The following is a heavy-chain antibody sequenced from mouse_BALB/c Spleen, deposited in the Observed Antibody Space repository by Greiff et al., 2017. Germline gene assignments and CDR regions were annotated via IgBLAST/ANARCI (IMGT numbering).Heavy chain of an antibody. J-gene: IGHJ2*01. CDR2: ISSGGSYT. CDR3: ARHANWDY. CDR1: GFTFSSYA. D-gene: IGHD4-1*01. V-gene: IGHV5-9-3*01. Sequence: EVQRVESGGGLVKPGGSLKLSCAASGFTFSSYAMSWVRQTPEKRLEWVATISSGGSYTYYPDSVKGRFTISRDNAKNTLYLQMSSLRSEDTAMYYCARHANWDYWGQGTTLTVSS.